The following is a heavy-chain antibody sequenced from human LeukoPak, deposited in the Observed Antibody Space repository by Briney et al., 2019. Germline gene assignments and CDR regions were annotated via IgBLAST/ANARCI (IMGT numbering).Heavy chain of an antibody. V-gene: IGHV3-15*05. CDR3: LIFPGR. J-gene: IGHJ4*02. D-gene: IGHD3-3*01. CDR1: GFSVINAW. CDR2: IKSRADGGTT. Sequence: GGSLRLSCAASGFSVINAWMSWVRQAPGQGLEWVGRIKSRADGGTTGYAAPVEGRFSISRDDSENTLYLQMNCLQIDDTALYYCLIFPGRWGQGTLVTVSS.